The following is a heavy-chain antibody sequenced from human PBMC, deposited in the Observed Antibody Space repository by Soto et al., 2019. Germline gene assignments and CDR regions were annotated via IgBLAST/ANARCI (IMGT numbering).Heavy chain of an antibody. CDR3: ARALDSGYVNWFDP. Sequence: GGSLRLSCAASGFSFSSYWMSWFRQAPGKGLEWVANIKQDGSEKYYVDSVKGRFTISRDNAKNSLYLQMNSLRAEDTAVYYCARALDSGYVNWFDPWGQGTLVTVSS. CDR1: GFSFSSYW. V-gene: IGHV3-7*01. D-gene: IGHD5-12*01. CDR2: IKQDGSEK. J-gene: IGHJ5*02.